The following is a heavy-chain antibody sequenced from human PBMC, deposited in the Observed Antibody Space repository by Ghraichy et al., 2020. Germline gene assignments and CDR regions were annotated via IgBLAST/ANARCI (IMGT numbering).Heavy chain of an antibody. D-gene: IGHD4-23*01. CDR3: ARASRVVRFYYYDGMDV. J-gene: IGHJ6*02. CDR2: ISTSSRSI. CDR1: GFTFGDYN. V-gene: IGHV3-48*02. Sequence: GTLRLSCVGSGFTFGDYNLNWVRQSPGKGLEWISYISTSSRSIFYADSVKGRFTISRDNAQNSLFLQMKSLRDEDTAVYYCARASRVVRFYYYDGMDVWGQGTTVTVSS.